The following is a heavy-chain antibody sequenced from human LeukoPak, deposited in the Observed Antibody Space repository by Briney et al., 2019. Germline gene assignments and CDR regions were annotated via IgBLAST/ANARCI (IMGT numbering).Heavy chain of an antibody. CDR2: ISSSGSTI. CDR3: ARDSGPGYSSSWYDY. Sequence: LSLTCAVYGGSFSGYYWSWIRQPPGKGLEWVSYISSSGSTIYYADSVKGRFTISRDNAKNSLYLQMNSLRAEDTAVYYCARDSGPGYSSSWYDYWGQGTLVTVSS. J-gene: IGHJ4*02. CDR1: GGSFSGYY. D-gene: IGHD6-13*01. V-gene: IGHV3-11*04.